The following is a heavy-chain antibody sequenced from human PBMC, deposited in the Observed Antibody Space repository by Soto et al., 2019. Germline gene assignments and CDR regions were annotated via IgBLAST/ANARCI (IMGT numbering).Heavy chain of an antibody. CDR3: NSIAYYDYIWGIYRRGY. J-gene: IGHJ4*02. D-gene: IGHD3-16*02. Sequence: ASVKVSCKASGYTFTSYYMHWVRQAPGQGLEWMGIINPSGGSTSYAQKYQGRVTMTRDTSTSTVYMELSSLRSEDTAVYNCNSIAYYDYIWGIYRRGYWGKGTLVTVSS. CDR2: INPSGGST. CDR1: GYTFTSYY. V-gene: IGHV1-46*03.